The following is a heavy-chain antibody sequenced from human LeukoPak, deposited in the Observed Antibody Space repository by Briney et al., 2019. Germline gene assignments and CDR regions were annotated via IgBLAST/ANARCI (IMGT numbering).Heavy chain of an antibody. V-gene: IGHV3-30-3*01. D-gene: IGHD1-1*01. CDR1: GFIFSTYA. CDR2: MSYDGGHI. Sequence: QAGGSLRLSCAASGFIFSTYAMHWVRQAPGKGLEWVAVMSYDGGHIYYADSVKGRFTISRDNSKNTLYLQMNSLRAEDTAVYYCAKVQWNGHWGQGTLVTVSS. CDR3: AKVQWNGH. J-gene: IGHJ4*02.